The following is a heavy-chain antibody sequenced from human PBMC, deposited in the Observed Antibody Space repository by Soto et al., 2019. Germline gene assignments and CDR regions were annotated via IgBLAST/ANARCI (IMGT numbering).Heavy chain of an antibody. CDR1: GGSISTYY. CDR3: ARERPDGSRLDP. Sequence: SETLSLTCTVSGGSISTYYWNWIRQPPGKGLEWIGYIYYSGSTYYNPSLKSRVTISVDTSKNQFSLKLSSVTAADTAVYYCARERPDGSRLDPWGQGTLVTV. CDR2: IYYSGST. D-gene: IGHD6-13*01. J-gene: IGHJ5*02. V-gene: IGHV4-30-4*01.